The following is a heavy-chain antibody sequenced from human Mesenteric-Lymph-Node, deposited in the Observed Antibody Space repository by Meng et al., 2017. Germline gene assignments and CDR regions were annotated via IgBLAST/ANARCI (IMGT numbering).Heavy chain of an antibody. V-gene: IGHV3-30*01. J-gene: IGHJ4*02. Sequence: GGSLRLSCAASGFTFSSYAMHWVRQAPGKGLEWVAVISYDGSNKYYADSVKGRFTISRDNSKNTLYLQMNSLRAEDTAVYYCARDQYFYGSGSYYLDYWGQGTLVTVSS. D-gene: IGHD3-10*01. CDR1: GFTFSSYA. CDR2: ISYDGSNK. CDR3: ARDQYFYGSGSYYLDY.